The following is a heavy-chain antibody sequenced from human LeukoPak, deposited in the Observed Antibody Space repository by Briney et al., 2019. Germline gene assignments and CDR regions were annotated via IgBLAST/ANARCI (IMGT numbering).Heavy chain of an antibody. CDR1: GFTFSKVW. Sequence: GGSLRLSCAASGFTFSKVWMSWVRQAPGKGLEWVGRIKSKTDDGTIDYAAPVKGRFTISRDDSKDTLFLQMNSLKTEDTAVYYCTTDLSELDDSGYYAKYFHHWGQGTLVSVSS. CDR3: TTDLSELDDSGYYAKYFHH. D-gene: IGHD3-22*01. J-gene: IGHJ1*01. V-gene: IGHV3-15*01. CDR2: IKSKTDDGTI.